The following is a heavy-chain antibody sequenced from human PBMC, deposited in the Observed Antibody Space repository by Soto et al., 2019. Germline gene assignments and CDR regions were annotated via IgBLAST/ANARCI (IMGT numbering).Heavy chain of an antibody. V-gene: IGHV2-70*04. CDR1: GFSPSGTGMR. CDR3: ARAFYGMDV. J-gene: IGHJ6*02. CDR2: IDWEDTK. Sequence: SGPTPVSAIQTFTQTCTVCGFSPSGTGMRVTWIRQPPGKALEWLARIDWEDTKLYSSSLKTRLTISRDTSKNQVVLTMTSMDPADTGTYYCARAFYGMDVWGQGT.